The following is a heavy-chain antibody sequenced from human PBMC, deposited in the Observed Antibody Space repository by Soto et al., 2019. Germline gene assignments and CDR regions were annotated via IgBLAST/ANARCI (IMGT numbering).Heavy chain of an antibody. CDR1: GYTLSTYD. CDR2: MDSYTGNT. CDR3: ATGSQTLDY. J-gene: IGHJ4*02. V-gene: IGHV1-8*01. Sequence: QLVQSGAEVKKPGASVKVSCKASGYTLSTYDINWVRQAAGRGLEWMGWMDSYTGNTGYAQEFQGRLIMTRDTSRNAAYMELSSLQSEDTAVYFCATGSQTLDYWGQGTLVTVSS.